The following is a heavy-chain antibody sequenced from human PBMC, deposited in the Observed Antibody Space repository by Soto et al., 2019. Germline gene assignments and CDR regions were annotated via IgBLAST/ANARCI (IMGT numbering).Heavy chain of an antibody. D-gene: IGHD2-21*01. J-gene: IGHJ5*02. CDR1: GGTFSSYS. V-gene: IGHV1-69*13. CDR3: ARDAPVVGGPLYKVSLFDP. CDR2: IIPIFGTA. Sequence: SVEVSCKASGGTFSSYSISWVRQAPGQGLDWMGGIIPIFGTANYAQKFQGRVTITADESTSTAYMELSSLRSEDTAVYYCARDAPVVGGPLYKVSLFDPWGQGTLVTVSS.